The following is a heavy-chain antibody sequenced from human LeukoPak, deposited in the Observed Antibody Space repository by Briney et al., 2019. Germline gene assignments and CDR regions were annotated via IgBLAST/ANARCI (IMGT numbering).Heavy chain of an antibody. CDR1: GGSISSYY. CDR3: ARVPHYYGSGSYSYQDAFDI. V-gene: IGHV4-4*07. D-gene: IGHD3-10*01. J-gene: IGHJ3*02. Sequence: SETLSLTCTVSGGSISSYYWSWIRQPAGKGLEWIGRIYTSGSTNYNPSLKSRVTMSVDTSKNQFSLKLSSVTAADTAVYYCARVPHYYGSGSYSYQDAFDIWGQGTMVAVSS. CDR2: IYTSGST.